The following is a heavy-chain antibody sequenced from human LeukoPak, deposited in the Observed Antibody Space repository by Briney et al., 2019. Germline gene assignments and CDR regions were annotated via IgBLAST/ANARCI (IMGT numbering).Heavy chain of an antibody. CDR2: VYTSGST. V-gene: IGHV4-61*02. D-gene: IGHD3-22*01. J-gene: IGHJ4*02. CDR1: GNYISSGDNY. Sequence: SQTLSLTCTVSGNYISSGDNYWSWIRQPAGKGLEWIGRVYTSGSTNYNPSLKSRVTMSVDTSKNQFSLKLSPVTAADTAVYYCARDAYYYDSSAYYLSVWGQGTLVTVSS. CDR3: ARDAYYYDSSAYYLSV.